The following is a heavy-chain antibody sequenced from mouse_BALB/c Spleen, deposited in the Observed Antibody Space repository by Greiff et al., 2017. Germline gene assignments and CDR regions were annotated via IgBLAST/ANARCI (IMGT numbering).Heavy chain of an antibody. D-gene: IGHD1-1*01. CDR3: TRGDYYGSYYYAMDY. J-gene: IGHJ4*01. CDR1: GYSFTSYW. V-gene: IGHV1-69*02. Sequence: QVQLQQPGAELVRPWASVKLSCKASGYSFTSYWINWVKQRPGQGLEWNGNIYPSDSYTNYNQKFKDKATLTVDKSSSTAYMQLSSPTSEDSAVYYCTRGDYYGSYYYAMDYWGQGTSVTVSS. CDR2: IYPSDSYT.